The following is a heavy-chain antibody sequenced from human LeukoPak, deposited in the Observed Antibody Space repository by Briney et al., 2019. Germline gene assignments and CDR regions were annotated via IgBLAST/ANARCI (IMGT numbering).Heavy chain of an antibody. V-gene: IGHV4-59*01. CDR3: ARVVRGAVTSNCFDP. CDR1: GGSINGYY. J-gene: IGHJ5*02. D-gene: IGHD4-17*01. Sequence: RTSETLSLTCTVSGGSINGYYWTWIRQAPGKGLEWLGYISNSGTTDYNPSLKSRVTMSVDTSKNEFSLKVTSVTAADTAMYYCARVVRGAVTSNCFDPWCQGTLVTVSS. CDR2: ISNSGTT.